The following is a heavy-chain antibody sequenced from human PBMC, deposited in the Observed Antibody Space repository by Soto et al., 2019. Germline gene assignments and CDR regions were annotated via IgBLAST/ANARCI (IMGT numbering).Heavy chain of an antibody. Sequence: VGSLRLSCAASGFTFKSYAMNWVRQAPGKGLEWVASTPGSGGSSYYADSVKGRFTISRDNSKNTLYLDLSSLKAEDTAMYYCARGGSTGWFYFDFWGQGTQVTVSS. CDR1: GFTFKSYA. J-gene: IGHJ4*02. CDR2: TPGSGGSS. V-gene: IGHV3-23*01. CDR3: ARGGSTGWFYFDF. D-gene: IGHD6-19*01.